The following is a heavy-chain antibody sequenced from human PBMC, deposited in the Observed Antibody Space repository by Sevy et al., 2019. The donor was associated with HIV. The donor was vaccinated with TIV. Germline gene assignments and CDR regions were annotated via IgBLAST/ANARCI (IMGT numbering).Heavy chain of an antibody. Sequence: GGSLRLSCAASGFTFSSYSMNWVRQAPGKGLEWVSYISSSSSTIYYADSVKGRFTISRDNAKNSLYLQMNSLRDEDTAVYYCERGIEDYDFWSGYYKPLAFDIWGQGTMVTVSS. D-gene: IGHD3-3*01. CDR2: ISSSSSTI. CDR3: ERGIEDYDFWSGYYKPLAFDI. J-gene: IGHJ3*02. CDR1: GFTFSSYS. V-gene: IGHV3-48*02.